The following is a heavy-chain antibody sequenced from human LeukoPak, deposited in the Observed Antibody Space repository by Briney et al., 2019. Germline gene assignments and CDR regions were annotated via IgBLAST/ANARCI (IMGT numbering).Heavy chain of an antibody. CDR2: ISYDASNK. CDR1: GFTFSNYG. Sequence: GRSLRLSCAASGFTFSNYGMHWVRQAPGKGLEWVTVISYDASNKYYADSVRGRFTISRDNSKNTLYLQMNSLRAEDTAVYCCAKDRGSLAAAGSLNYYFDYWGQVTPVTVSS. CDR3: AKDRGSLAAAGSLNYYFDY. D-gene: IGHD6-13*01. J-gene: IGHJ4*02. V-gene: IGHV3-30*18.